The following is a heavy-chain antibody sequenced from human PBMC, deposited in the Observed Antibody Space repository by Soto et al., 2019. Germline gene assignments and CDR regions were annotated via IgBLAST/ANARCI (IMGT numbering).Heavy chain of an antibody. Sequence: GGSLRLSCEASGFPFTFESYEMNWVRQAPGKGLEWVAYISSLGHTTYYADSVKGRFTISRDNAKNLLFLEMNTLRGEDTAVYYCARDTEGYKGMDVWGQGTTVTVSS. CDR1: GFPFTFESYE. J-gene: IGHJ6*02. CDR2: ISSLGHTT. V-gene: IGHV3-48*03. CDR3: ARDTEGYKGMDV. D-gene: IGHD1-1*01.